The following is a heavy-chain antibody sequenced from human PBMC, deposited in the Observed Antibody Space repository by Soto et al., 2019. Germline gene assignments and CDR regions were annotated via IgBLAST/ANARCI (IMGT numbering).Heavy chain of an antibody. CDR3: ARVSGSYYYGMDV. J-gene: IGHJ6*02. CDR1: GGYVGSYG. Sequence: SETLSLTCTVSGGYVGSYGWSWIRQPPGKGLEWIGYIYYSGSTNYNPSLKSRVTISVDTSKNQFSLKLSSVTAADTAVYYCARVSGSYYYGMDVWGQGTTVTVSS. V-gene: IGHV4-59*02. D-gene: IGHD1-26*01. CDR2: IYYSGST.